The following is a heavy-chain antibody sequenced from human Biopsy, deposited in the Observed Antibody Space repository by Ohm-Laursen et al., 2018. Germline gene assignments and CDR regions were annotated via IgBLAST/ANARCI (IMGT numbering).Heavy chain of an antibody. V-gene: IGHV4-34*08. CDR3: GNEVYGRDY. CDR2: INQSGET. D-gene: IGHD4-17*01. J-gene: IGHJ4*02. CDR1: GATFSDYY. Sequence: TLSLTCTVYGATFSDYYWSWIRQPPGQGLEWIGQINQSGETKYNPSLQSRVTISAEVSKNQFSLKLRSLTAADTAIYYCGNEVYGRDYWGQGARVTVSS.